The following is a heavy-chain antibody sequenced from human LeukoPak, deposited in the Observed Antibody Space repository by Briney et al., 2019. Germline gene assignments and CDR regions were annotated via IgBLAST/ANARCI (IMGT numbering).Heavy chain of an antibody. V-gene: IGHV3-23*01. J-gene: IGHJ3*02. Sequence: PGGSLRLSCEASGDTFSSYVMSWVRQALGKGGEWVSGISGSGGGKYYADSVKGRFAISRDNSKNTLYLQMNSLRAEDTAVYYCVQEGPRGLAFEIWGQGTKVTVSS. CDR1: GDTFSSYV. CDR3: VQEGPRGLAFEI. CDR2: ISGSGGGK.